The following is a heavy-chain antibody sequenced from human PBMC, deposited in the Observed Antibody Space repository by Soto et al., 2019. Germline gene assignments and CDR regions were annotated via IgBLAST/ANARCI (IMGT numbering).Heavy chain of an antibody. CDR3: AQVVVKETNWFDP. D-gene: IGHD3-22*01. V-gene: IGHV1-18*01. Sequence: YAQKLQGRVTLTTDTSTSTAYMELRSLRSDDTAVYYCAQVVVKETNWFDPWGQGTLVTVSS. J-gene: IGHJ5*02.